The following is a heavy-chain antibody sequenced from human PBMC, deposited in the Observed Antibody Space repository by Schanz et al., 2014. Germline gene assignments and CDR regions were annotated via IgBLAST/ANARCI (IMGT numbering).Heavy chain of an antibody. V-gene: IGHV3-30*02. CDR1: GFTFRTYG. CDR3: AKQFLSYYFYAMDV. Sequence: QAQLVESGGGVVQPGGSLRLSCAASGFTFRTYGMHWVRQAPGKGMEWVAFIRYDGSKIYYADSVKGRFTISRDNPKNTLSLQMNSLRPEDTAVYYCAKQFLSYYFYAMDVWGQGTTVTVSS. J-gene: IGHJ6*02. CDR2: IRYDGSKI.